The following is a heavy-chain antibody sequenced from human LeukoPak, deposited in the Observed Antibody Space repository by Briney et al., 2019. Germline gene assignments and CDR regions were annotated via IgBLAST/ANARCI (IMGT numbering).Heavy chain of an antibody. CDR2: VGISSGNT. CDR3: ARDHRYAFDN. CDR1: GFTFSDYS. D-gene: IGHD5-12*01. J-gene: IGHJ4*02. V-gene: IGHV3-48*04. Sequence: GGSLRLSCGASGFTFSDYSMNWVRQAPEKGLEWISYVGISSGNTKYADSVKGRFTISGDSAKNSVFLQMNSLRVEDTAVYYCARDHRYAFDNWGQGTLVTVSS.